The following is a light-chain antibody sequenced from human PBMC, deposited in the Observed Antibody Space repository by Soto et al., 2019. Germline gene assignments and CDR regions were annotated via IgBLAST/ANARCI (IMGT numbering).Light chain of an antibody. CDR3: QQANSFPWT. CDR1: RVISSW. J-gene: IGKJ1*01. Sequence: DIQMPQSPSSVSASVRDSVTISCRASRVISSWLAWYQQKPGRAPKLLIYGASSVQSGVASRFSGSGSGTDFTLTISSLQPEDFATYFCQQANSFPWTFGQGTKVDIK. CDR2: GAS. V-gene: IGKV1-12*01.